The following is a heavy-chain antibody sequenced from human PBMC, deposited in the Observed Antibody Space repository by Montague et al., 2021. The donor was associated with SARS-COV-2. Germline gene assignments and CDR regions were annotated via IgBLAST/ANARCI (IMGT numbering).Heavy chain of an antibody. V-gene: IGHV3-23*01. Sequence: SLRLSCAASGFAFSDYAKSWVRQAPGKGLEWDSGISNSGGSYYADSVRGRFTMSRDNSKNTLYLQMNSLRAEDTAVYYCAKQGCSSTTCYANCWGQGTLVTVSS. CDR3: AKQGCSSTTCYANC. CDR2: ISNSGGS. J-gene: IGHJ4*02. D-gene: IGHD2-2*01. CDR1: GFAFSDYA.